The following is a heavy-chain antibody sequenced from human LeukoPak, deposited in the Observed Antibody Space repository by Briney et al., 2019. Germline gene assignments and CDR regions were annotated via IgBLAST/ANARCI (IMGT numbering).Heavy chain of an antibody. CDR3: ARSTGPIDY. V-gene: IGHV6-1*01. CDR2: TYYRSKWYT. Sequence: RSQTLSLTCAISGDIVSSNSAAWNWIRQSPSRGLEWLGRTYYRSKWYTYYAVSVKSRISINRDTSKNQISLQLSSVTPEDTAVYYCARSTGPIDYWGQGTLVTVSS. D-gene: IGHD1-1*01. J-gene: IGHJ4*02. CDR1: GDIVSSNSAA.